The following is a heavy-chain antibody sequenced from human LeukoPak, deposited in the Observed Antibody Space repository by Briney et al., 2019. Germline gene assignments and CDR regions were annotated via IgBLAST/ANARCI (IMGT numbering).Heavy chain of an antibody. J-gene: IGHJ4*02. D-gene: IGHD5-18*01. V-gene: IGHV3-11*04. CDR2: ISSSGSTI. CDR1: GFTFSDYY. Sequence: KPGGSLRLSCAASGFTFSDYYMSWIRQAPGEGLEWGLYISSSGSTIYYAASVKGRFTISSENTKNSLSLQMNSLRAEDTAVYYCARGRYSYGPHFDYWGQGTLVTVSS. CDR3: ARGRYSYGPHFDY.